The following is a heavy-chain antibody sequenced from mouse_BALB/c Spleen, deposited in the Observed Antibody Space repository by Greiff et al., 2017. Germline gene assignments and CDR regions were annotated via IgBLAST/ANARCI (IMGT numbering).Heavy chain of an antibody. J-gene: IGHJ4*01. CDR1: GFNIKDTY. Sequence: VQLQQSGAELVKPGASVKLSCTASGFNIKDTYMHWVKQRPEQGLEWIGRIDPANGSTKYDPKFQGKATITADTSSNTAYLQLSSLTSEDTAVYYCARTGYEAGYYAMDYWGQGTSVTVSS. CDR3: ARTGYEAGYYAMDY. D-gene: IGHD2-14*01. V-gene: IGHV14-3*02. CDR2: IDPANGST.